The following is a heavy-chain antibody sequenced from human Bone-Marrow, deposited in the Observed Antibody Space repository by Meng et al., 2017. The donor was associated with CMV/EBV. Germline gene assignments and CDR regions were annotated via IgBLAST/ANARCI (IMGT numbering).Heavy chain of an antibody. V-gene: IGHV3-30*02. Sequence: GESLKISCAASGFTFSSYDMHWVRQAPGKGLEWVAHISFDGSNEYYADSVKGRFTISRDNSKNTLYLQMNSLRADDTAVYYCTRDRVGIAASHSSSWARYWYYGIDVWRQGTTVTVSS. J-gene: IGHJ6*02. D-gene: IGHD6-13*01. CDR3: TRDRVGIAASHSSSWARYWYYGIDV. CDR1: GFTFSSYD. CDR2: ISFDGSNE.